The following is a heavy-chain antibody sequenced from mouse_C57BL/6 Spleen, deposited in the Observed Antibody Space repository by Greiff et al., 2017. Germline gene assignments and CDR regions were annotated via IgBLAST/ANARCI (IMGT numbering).Heavy chain of an antibody. Sequence: QVQLQQPGAELVRPGTSVKLSCKASGYTFTSYWMHWVKQRPGQGLEWIGVIDPSASYTNYNQKFKGKATLTVDTSSSTAYMQLSSLTSEDSAVYYCTRDWDGGGYFDYWGQGTTLTVSS. CDR1: GYTFTSYW. J-gene: IGHJ2*01. CDR2: IDPSASYT. CDR3: TRDWDGGGYFDY. V-gene: IGHV1-59*01. D-gene: IGHD4-1*01.